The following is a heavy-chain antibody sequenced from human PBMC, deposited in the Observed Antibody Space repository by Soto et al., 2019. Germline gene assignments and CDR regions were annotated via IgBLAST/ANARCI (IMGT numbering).Heavy chain of an antibody. V-gene: IGHV1-8*01. J-gene: IGHJ4*02. D-gene: IGHD3-10*01. CDR3: AKVSRKGSAIDFDY. Sequence: QGQLVQSGAELKKPGASVKVSCKASGYTFSNYDMNWVRQATGQGPEWIGWVNPNNGDTGYAQKFQGRVTLTTDISTTTAYMELTSLRSEDTAIYHCAKVSRKGSAIDFDYWGQGTLITVSS. CDR2: VNPNNGDT. CDR1: GYTFSNYD.